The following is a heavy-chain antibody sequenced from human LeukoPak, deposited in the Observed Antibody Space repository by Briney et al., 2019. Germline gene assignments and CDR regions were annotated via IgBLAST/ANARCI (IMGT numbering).Heavy chain of an antibody. CDR1: GYTFSAYG. Sequence: GASVKVSCEASGYTFSAYGVSWVRQAPGQGLEWMGWVSNYDGRQHYAQKFQGRVTMTTDTSTSTASMELRSLRSDDTAVYYCARDFREYSSGWEDVFDIWGQGTMVIVSS. J-gene: IGHJ3*02. D-gene: IGHD6-19*01. CDR3: ARDFREYSSGWEDVFDI. CDR2: VSNYDGRQ. V-gene: IGHV1-18*01.